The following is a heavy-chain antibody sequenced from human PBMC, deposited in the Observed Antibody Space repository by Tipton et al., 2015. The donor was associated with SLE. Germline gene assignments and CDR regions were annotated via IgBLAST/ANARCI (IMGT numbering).Heavy chain of an antibody. CDR3: ARELYFWSGYFYYYYGMDV. Sequence: TLSLTCAVYGGSFSGYYWSWIRQPPGKGLEWIGEINHSGSTNYNPSLKSRVTISVDTSKNQFSLKLSSVTAADTAVYYCARELYFWSGYFYYYYGMDVWGQGTTVTVSS. CDR2: INHSGST. CDR1: GGSFSGYY. V-gene: IGHV4-34*01. D-gene: IGHD3-3*01. J-gene: IGHJ6*02.